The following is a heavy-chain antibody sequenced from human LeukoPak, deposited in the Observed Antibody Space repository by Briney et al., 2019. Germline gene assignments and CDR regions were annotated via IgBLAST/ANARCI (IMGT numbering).Heavy chain of an antibody. D-gene: IGHD2/OR15-2a*01. J-gene: IGHJ4*02. V-gene: IGHV4-38-2*01. CDR2: IYHSGST. CDR1: GYSISSGYY. Sequence: PSETLSLTCAVSGYSISSGYYWGWIRQPPGKGLEWIGSIYHSGSTYYNPSLKSRVTISVDTSKNQFSLKLSSVTAADTAVYYCARKGNKVLDFDYWGQGTLVTVSS. CDR3: ARKGNKVLDFDY.